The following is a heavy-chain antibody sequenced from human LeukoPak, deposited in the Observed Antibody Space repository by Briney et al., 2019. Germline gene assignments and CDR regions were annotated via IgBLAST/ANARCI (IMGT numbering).Heavy chain of an antibody. J-gene: IGHJ3*02. Sequence: PGGSLRLSCAASGFTFSDYYMSWIRQAPGKGLEWVSYISSSGSTIYYADSVKGRFTISRDNAKNSLYLQMNSLRAEDTAMYYCARSFYSIKRAFDIWGQGTMVTVSS. D-gene: IGHD2-15*01. CDR1: GFTFSDYY. V-gene: IGHV3-11*04. CDR2: ISSSGSTI. CDR3: ARSFYSIKRAFDI.